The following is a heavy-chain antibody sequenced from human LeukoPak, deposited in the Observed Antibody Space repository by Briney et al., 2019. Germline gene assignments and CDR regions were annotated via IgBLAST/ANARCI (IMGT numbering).Heavy chain of an antibody. V-gene: IGHV3-53*01. CDR3: VCRIGGAPQ. D-gene: IGHD1-26*01. CDR1: GFTFSIFW. CDR2: IYSGGST. Sequence: GGSLRLSCAASGFTFSIFWMSWVRQAPGKGLEWVSVIYSGGSTYYADSVKGRFTVSRDNSKNTLYLQMNSLRADDTAVYYCVCRIGGAPQWGQGTLVTVSS. J-gene: IGHJ4*02.